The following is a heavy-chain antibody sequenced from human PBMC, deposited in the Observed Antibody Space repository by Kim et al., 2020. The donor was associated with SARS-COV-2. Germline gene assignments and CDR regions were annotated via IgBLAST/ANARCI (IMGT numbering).Heavy chain of an antibody. CDR2: FDPEDGET. V-gene: IGHV1-24*01. J-gene: IGHJ4*02. D-gene: IGHD3-10*01. CDR3: ARKGRLIMVRGVVWYYFDF. Sequence: ASVKVSCKVSGYALSELSMHWVRQAPGKGLEWMGGFDPEDGETIYAQKFQGRVTMTEDTSTDTVYMELSRLRSEDTAVYYCARKGRLIMVRGVVWYYFDFWGQGTLVTVSS. CDR1: GYALSELS.